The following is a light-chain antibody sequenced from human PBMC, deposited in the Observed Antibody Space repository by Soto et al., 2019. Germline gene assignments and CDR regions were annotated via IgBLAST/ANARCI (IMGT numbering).Light chain of an antibody. CDR3: QLHSNWPPIT. CDR1: ETIKKNY. Sequence: EIVLTQSPGSLSLSPGEGSTLSCRASETIKKNYLAWYQQQPGQAPRLLIYAASDRATGIPGRFIGSGSGTYFTLTISSLEPEDFAVYYCQLHSNWPPITFGQGTRLEIK. J-gene: IGKJ5*01. V-gene: IGKV3-11*01. CDR2: AAS.